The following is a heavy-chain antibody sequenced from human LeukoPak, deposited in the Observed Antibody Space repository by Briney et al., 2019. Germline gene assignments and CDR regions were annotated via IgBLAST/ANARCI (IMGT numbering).Heavy chain of an antibody. CDR3: ARWEEWSAADVGGNWFDP. D-gene: IGHD6-13*01. Sequence: ASVKVSCKASGGTFSSYAISWVRQAPGQGLEWMGWISAYNGNTNYAQKLQGRVTMTTDTSTSTAYMELRSLRSDDTAVYYCARWEEWSAADVGGNWFDPWGQGTLVTVSS. CDR2: ISAYNGNT. J-gene: IGHJ5*02. CDR1: GGTFSSYA. V-gene: IGHV1-18*01.